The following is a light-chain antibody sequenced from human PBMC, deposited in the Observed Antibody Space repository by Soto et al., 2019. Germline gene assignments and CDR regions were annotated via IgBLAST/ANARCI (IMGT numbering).Light chain of an antibody. CDR3: QQYNNWPRT. CDR1: QRVISD. J-gene: IGKJ1*01. CDR2: GAS. V-gene: IGKV3-15*01. Sequence: EIVLTQSPDTLSLSPGERATLSLPSSQRVISDYLVWYQQKPGQAPRLLIYGASTRATGIPARFSGSGSGTEFTLTISSLQSEDFAVYYCQQYNNWPRTFGQGTKVDI.